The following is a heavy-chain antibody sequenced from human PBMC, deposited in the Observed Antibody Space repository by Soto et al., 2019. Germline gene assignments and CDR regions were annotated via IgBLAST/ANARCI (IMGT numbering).Heavy chain of an antibody. CDR2: ISSRSDSI. Sequence: PGGSLRLSCAASGFIFTSYSMVWVRQAPGKGLEWVSSISSRSDSIYYADSVKGRFTISRDNAQNSLYLQMNSLTSEDTAVYYCAREDSIIIPAVSDFWGQGTLVTVSS. CDR1: GFIFTSYS. V-gene: IGHV3-21*01. CDR3: AREDSIIIPAVSDF. D-gene: IGHD2-2*01. J-gene: IGHJ4*02.